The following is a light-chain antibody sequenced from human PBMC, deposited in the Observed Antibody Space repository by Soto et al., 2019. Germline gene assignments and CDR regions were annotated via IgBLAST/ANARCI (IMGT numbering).Light chain of an antibody. CDR3: QQYGDLPFT. V-gene: IGKV1-33*01. J-gene: IGKJ3*01. Sequence: DIQMTQSPSSLSASVGDRVTITCQASQDITNYLSWYQQKPGKAPELLIYDATNLETGVPSSFSRSGSSTDFTFTISSLQAEDAATYYCQQYGDLPFTFGPGTKVDIK. CDR1: QDITNY. CDR2: DAT.